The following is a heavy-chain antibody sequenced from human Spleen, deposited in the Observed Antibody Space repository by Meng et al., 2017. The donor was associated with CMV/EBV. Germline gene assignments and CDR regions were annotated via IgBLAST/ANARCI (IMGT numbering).Heavy chain of an antibody. CDR1: GYTFASYD. Sequence: VSCKASGYTFASYDINWVRQATGQGLEWMGWMNPYSGDTGYAQQFQGRVTLTRDTSINTGYMELTRLTSDDTAVYYCARDNNWGPDYWGQGTLVTVSS. CDR2: MNPYSGDT. J-gene: IGHJ4*02. CDR3: ARDNNWGPDY. V-gene: IGHV1-8*01. D-gene: IGHD7-27*01.